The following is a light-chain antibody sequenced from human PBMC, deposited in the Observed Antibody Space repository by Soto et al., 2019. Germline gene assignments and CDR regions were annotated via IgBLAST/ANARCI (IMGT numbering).Light chain of an antibody. CDR3: RSYTSSSTHVV. Sequence: QSVLTQPASVSGSPGQSITVSCTGTSSDVGGYNYVSWYQQHPGKAPKLMNYDVSNPPSGVSNRFSGSKSGNTASLTISGLQAEDEADYYCRSYTSSSTHVVFGGGTKVTVL. J-gene: IGLJ2*01. CDR2: DVS. V-gene: IGLV2-14*01. CDR1: SSDVGGYNY.